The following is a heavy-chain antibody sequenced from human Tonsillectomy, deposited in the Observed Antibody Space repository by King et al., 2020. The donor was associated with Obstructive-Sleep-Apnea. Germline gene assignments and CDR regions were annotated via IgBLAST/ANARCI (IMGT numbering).Heavy chain of an antibody. J-gene: IGHJ4*02. CDR1: GFTFSSYG. D-gene: IGHD1-14*01. CDR3: AKDLHRGADAFDY. V-gene: IGHV3-33*06. CDR2: IWYDGSNK. Sequence: VQLVESGGGVVQPGRSLRLSCAASGFTFSSYGMHWVRQAPGKGLEWVAVIWYDGSNKYYADSVKGRFTISRDNSKNTLYLQMNSLRAEDTAVYYCAKDLHRGADAFDYWGQGTLVTVSS.